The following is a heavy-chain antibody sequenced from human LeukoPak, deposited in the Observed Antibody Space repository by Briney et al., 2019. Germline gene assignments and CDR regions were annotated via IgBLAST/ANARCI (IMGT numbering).Heavy chain of an antibody. CDR1: GFTFSGFS. Sequence: GGSLRLSCAASGFTFSGFSMSWVRQSPMKGLEWVANIKQDGSERYYVDSVKGRFTISRDNAKNSLSLQMNNLRVEDTAVYYCARAGSHWHYVYWGQGTVVTVSS. D-gene: IGHD3-10*01. V-gene: IGHV3-7*01. J-gene: IGHJ4*02. CDR2: IKQDGSER. CDR3: ARAGSHWHYVY.